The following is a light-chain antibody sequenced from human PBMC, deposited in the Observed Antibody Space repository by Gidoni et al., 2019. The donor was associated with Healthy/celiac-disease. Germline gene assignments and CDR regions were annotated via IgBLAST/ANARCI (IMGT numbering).Light chain of an antibody. CDR1: QGISNN. J-gene: IGKJ5*01. CDR2: GAS. V-gene: IGKV1-16*02. CDR3: QQYNKYPIT. Sequence: DIQMTQSPPSLSASVGDRVTIPCRASQGISNNLGWFQQKPGKAPKSLIYGASRLQSGVPSKFSGSGSGTDFTLTITSLQPEDSATYYCQQYNKYPITFGQGTRLEIK.